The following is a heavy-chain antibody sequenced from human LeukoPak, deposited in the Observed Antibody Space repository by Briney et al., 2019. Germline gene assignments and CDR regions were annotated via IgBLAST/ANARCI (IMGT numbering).Heavy chain of an antibody. CDR3: TRGSYYDSSGYSGVRLFDY. D-gene: IGHD3-22*01. Sequence: ASVKVSCKASGYTFIGYYMHWVRQAPGQRLEWMGWINPNSGGTNYAQKFRGRVTMTSDTSISTAYMELSRLRSDDTALYYCTRGSYYDSSGYSGVRLFDYWGQGTPVTVPS. V-gene: IGHV1-2*02. CDR1: GYTFIGYY. J-gene: IGHJ4*02. CDR2: INPNSGGT.